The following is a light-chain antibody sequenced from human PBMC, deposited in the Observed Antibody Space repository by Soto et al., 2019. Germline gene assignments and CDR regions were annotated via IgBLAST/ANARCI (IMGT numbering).Light chain of an antibody. CDR3: QQSYNTPRT. CDR2: DAS. CDR1: QSISTY. J-gene: IGKJ1*01. Sequence: DIQMTQSPSSLSASVGDRVTITCRASQSISTYLNWYQQKPGKAPKLLIYDASNLQSGVPSRFSGGESATDFTLTISSLQPEDFAAYYCQQSYNTPRTFGQGTKVEIK. V-gene: IGKV1-39*01.